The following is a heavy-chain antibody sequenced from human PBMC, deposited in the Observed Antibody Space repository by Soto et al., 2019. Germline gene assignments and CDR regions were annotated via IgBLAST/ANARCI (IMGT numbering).Heavy chain of an antibody. V-gene: IGHV3-23*01. Sequence: EVQVLESGGGSVQPGGSLRLSCAASGFTFSNFVMSWVRHAPGKGLEWVSEITGSTGTTYYADSVRGRFIISRDNSQNTLHLQMNSLRPEDTAVYYCAKDTSSSPYYMDVWGKGTTVTVSS. J-gene: IGHJ6*03. CDR3: AKDTSSSPYYMDV. CDR1: GFTFSNFV. D-gene: IGHD2-2*01. CDR2: ITGSTGTT.